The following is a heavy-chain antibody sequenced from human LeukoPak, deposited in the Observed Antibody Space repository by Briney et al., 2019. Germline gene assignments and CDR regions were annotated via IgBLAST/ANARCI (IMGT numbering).Heavy chain of an antibody. V-gene: IGHV1-18*01. Sequence: GASVKVSCKASGYTFTSYGISWVRQAPGQGLEWMGWISAYNGNTNYAQKLQGRVTMTTDTSTSTAYMELRSLRSDDTAVYYCARVYCGGDCYSVHYYYGMDVWGQGTTVTVSS. CDR2: ISAYNGNT. CDR3: ARVYCGGDCYSVHYYYGMDV. D-gene: IGHD2-21*02. J-gene: IGHJ6*02. CDR1: GYTFTSYG.